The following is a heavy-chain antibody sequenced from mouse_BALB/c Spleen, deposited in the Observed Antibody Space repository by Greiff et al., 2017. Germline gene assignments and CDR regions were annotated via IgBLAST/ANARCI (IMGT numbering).Heavy chain of an antibody. D-gene: IGHD3-1*01. J-gene: IGHJ2*01. V-gene: IGHV5-4*02. CDR2: ISDGGSYT. CDR1: GFTFSDYY. Sequence: EVKLVESGGGLVKPGGSLKLSCAASGFTFSDYYMYWVRQTPEKRLEWVATISDGGSYTYYPDSVKGRFTISRDNAKNNLYLQMSSLKSEDTAMYYCARESSGYADYWGQGTTLTVSS. CDR3: ARESSGYADY.